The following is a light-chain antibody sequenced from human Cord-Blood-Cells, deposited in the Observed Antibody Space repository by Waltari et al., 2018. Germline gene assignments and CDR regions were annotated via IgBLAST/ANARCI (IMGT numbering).Light chain of an antibody. J-gene: IGLJ3*02. V-gene: IGLV2-8*01. Sequence: QSALTQPPSASGSPGQSVTIPCPGTDSDVGGYKYFPWYPPHPGKAPKPKIYEVSKRPSGVPDRFSGSKSGNTASLTVSGLQAEDEADYYCSSYAGSNNLVFGGGTKLTVL. CDR1: DSDVGGYKY. CDR3: SSYAGSNNLV. CDR2: EVS.